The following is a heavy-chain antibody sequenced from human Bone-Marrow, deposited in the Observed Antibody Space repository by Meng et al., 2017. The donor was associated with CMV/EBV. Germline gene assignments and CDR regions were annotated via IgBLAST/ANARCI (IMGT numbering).Heavy chain of an antibody. V-gene: IGHV3-74*01. CDR2: INSDGSST. J-gene: IGHJ4*02. D-gene: IGHD4-11*01. CDR1: GFTFSSYW. Sequence: RGSLRLSCAASGFTFSSYWMHWVRQAPGKGLVWVSRINSDGSSTSYADSVKGRFTISRDNAKNTLYLQMNSLRAEDTAVYYCARDSGSTVTPHYWGQGTLVTVSS. CDR3: ARDSGSTVTPHY.